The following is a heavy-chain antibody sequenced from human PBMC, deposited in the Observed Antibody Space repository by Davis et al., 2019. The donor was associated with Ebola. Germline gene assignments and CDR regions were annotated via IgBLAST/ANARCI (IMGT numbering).Heavy chain of an antibody. Sequence: SVTVSCKASGGTFSSYAISWVRQAPGQGLEWMGGIIPIFGTANYAQKLQGRVTMTTDTSTSTAYMELRSLRSDDTAVYYCARDPGRGSYSDFDYWGQGTLVTVSS. D-gene: IGHD1-26*01. V-gene: IGHV1-69*05. CDR3: ARDPGRGSYSDFDY. CDR2: IIPIFGTA. CDR1: GGTFSSYA. J-gene: IGHJ4*02.